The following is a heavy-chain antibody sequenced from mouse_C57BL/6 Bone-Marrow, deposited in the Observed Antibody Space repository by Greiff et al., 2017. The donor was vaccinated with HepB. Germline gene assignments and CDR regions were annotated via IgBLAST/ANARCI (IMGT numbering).Heavy chain of an antibody. CDR3: ARIIITTVPFFDY. Sequence: QVQLQHPGAELVKPGASVKMSCKASGYTFTSYWITWVKQRPGQGLEWIGDIYPGSGSTNYNEKFKSKATLTVDTSSSTAYMQLSSLTSEDSAVYYCARIIITTVPFFDYWGQGTTLTVSS. CDR2: IYPGSGST. J-gene: IGHJ2*01. V-gene: IGHV1-55*01. CDR1: GYTFTSYW. D-gene: IGHD1-1*01.